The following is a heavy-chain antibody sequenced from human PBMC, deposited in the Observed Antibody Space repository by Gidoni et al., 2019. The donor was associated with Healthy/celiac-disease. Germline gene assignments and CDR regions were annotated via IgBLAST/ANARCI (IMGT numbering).Heavy chain of an antibody. CDR2: IDPSDSYT. V-gene: IGHV5-10-1*03. CDR3: ARRAIRTAAAGYYYYYGMDV. Sequence: EVQLVQSGAEEKKPGESLRISCKGYGYSFTSYWISWVRQMPGKGREWRGRIDPSDSYTNSSPSFQGHVTISADKSISTAYLQWSSLKASDTAMYYCARRAIRTAAAGYYYYYGMDVWGQGTTVTVSS. J-gene: IGHJ6*02. D-gene: IGHD6-13*01. CDR1: GYSFTSYW.